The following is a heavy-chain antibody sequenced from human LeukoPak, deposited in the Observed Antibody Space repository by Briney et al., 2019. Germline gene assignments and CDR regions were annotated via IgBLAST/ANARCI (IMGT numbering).Heavy chain of an antibody. J-gene: IGHJ4*02. Sequence: SETLSLTCAVYGGPFSGYYWSWIRQPPGKGLEWIGEMNHSESTNYNPSLKSRVSISVDTSKNQFSLKPRSVTAAATAVYYCATNYAPASWGQGNLVTVSS. CDR1: GGPFSGYY. D-gene: IGHD3-16*01. V-gene: IGHV4-34*01. CDR2: MNHSEST. CDR3: ATNYAPAS.